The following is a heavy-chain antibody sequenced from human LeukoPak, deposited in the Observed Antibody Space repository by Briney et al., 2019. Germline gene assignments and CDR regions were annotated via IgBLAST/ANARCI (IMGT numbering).Heavy chain of an antibody. V-gene: IGHV1-2*02. J-gene: IGHJ4*02. CDR1: GFTFTGYY. CDR3: ARDAVDTAMDFDY. D-gene: IGHD5-18*01. CDR2: INPNSGGT. Sequence: ASVKVSCKASGFTFTGYYMHWVRQAPGQGLEWMGWINPNSGGTNYAQKFQGRVTMTRDTSISTAYMELSRLRSDDTAVYYCARDAVDTAMDFDYWGQGTLVTVSS.